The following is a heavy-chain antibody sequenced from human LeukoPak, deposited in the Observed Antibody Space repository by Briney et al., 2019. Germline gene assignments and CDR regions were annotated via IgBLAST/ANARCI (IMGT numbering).Heavy chain of an antibody. D-gene: IGHD4-11*01. CDR1: GFTFSSYA. V-gene: IGHV3-30-3*01. CDR3: ARGYGLHYYGMDV. CDR2: ISYDGSNK. J-gene: IGHJ6*02. Sequence: PGGSLRLSCAASGFTFSSYAMHWVRQAPGKGLEWVAVISYDGSNKYYADSVKGRFTISRDNSKNTLYLQMNSLRAEDTAVYYCARGYGLHYYGMDVWGQGTTVTVSS.